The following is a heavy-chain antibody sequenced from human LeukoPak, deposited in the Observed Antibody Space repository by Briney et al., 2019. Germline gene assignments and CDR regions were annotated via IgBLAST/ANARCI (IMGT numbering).Heavy chain of an antibody. Sequence: GGSLRLSCAASGFSFSTYSMHWVRLAPGKGLEWISYISSSSAIIYYADSVKGRFTISRDNAKNSVYLQLNSLRVEDTAVYYCARDFYGSGTYFLTPPDYWGQGTLVTVSS. CDR1: GFSFSTYS. J-gene: IGHJ4*02. CDR3: ARDFYGSGTYFLTPPDY. D-gene: IGHD3-10*01. CDR2: ISSSSAII. V-gene: IGHV3-48*01.